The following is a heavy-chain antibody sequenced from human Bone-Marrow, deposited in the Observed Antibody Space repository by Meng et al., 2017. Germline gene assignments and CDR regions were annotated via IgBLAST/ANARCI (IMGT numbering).Heavy chain of an antibody. Sequence: GSLRLSCAVYGGSFSGYYWSWIRQPPGKGLEWIGSIYHSGSTYYNPSLKSRVTISVDTSKNQFSLKLSSVTAADTAVYYCATGGDTAMATIDYWGQGTLVTVSS. CDR3: ATGGDTAMATIDY. CDR2: IYHSGST. D-gene: IGHD5-18*01. V-gene: IGHV4-34*01. CDR1: GGSFSGYY. J-gene: IGHJ4*02.